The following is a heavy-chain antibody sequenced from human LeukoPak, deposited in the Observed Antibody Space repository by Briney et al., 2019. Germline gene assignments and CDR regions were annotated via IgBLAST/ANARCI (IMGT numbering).Heavy chain of an antibody. CDR2: IYYSGST. V-gene: IGHV4-59*01. D-gene: IGHD6-19*01. J-gene: IGHJ4*02. CDR3: ARALSSGWPFDY. Sequence: SETLSLTCAVYGGSFSGYYWSWIRQPPGKGLEWIGYIYYSGSTNYNPSLKSRVTISVDTSKNQFSLKLSSVTAADTAVYYCARALSSGWPFDYWGQGTLVTVSS. CDR1: GGSFSGYY.